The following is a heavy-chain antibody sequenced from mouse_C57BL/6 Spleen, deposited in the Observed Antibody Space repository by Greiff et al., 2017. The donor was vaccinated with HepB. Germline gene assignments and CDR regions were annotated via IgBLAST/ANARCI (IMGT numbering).Heavy chain of an antibody. V-gene: IGHV5-6*01. Sequence: EVQGVESGGDLVKPGGSLKLSCAASGFTFSSYGMSWVRQTPDKRLEWVATISSGGSYTYYPDSVKGRFTISRDNAKNTLYLQMSSLKSEDTAMYYCASSITTGAMDYWGQGTSVTVSS. D-gene: IGHD1-1*01. J-gene: IGHJ4*01. CDR3: ASSITTGAMDY. CDR1: GFTFSSYG. CDR2: ISSGGSYT.